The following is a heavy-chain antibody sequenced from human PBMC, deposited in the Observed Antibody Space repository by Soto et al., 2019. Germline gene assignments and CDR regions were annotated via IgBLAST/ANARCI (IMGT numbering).Heavy chain of an antibody. D-gene: IGHD3-10*01. CDR1: GFTFSNYA. Sequence: GGSLRLSCAASGFTFSNYARTWVRQAPGKGPEWISTVNNGGGGTYYADSVKGRFTISRDNSKNTLYLQVSSLRAEDTAVYYCAKERLGRGIDYWGQGILVTVSS. V-gene: IGHV3-23*01. CDR3: AKERLGRGIDY. J-gene: IGHJ4*02. CDR2: VNNGGGGT.